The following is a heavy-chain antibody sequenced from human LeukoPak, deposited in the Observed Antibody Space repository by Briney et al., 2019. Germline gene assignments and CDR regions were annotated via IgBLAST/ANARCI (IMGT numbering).Heavy chain of an antibody. J-gene: IGHJ4*02. Sequence: SETLSLICDVSGVSINTCCYYWTWIRQPPGKGLEWIGYKYYSGSTRYNSSLRSRLTISLDSSKNQFSLRLTSVTAADTAVYYCARGRSYGFDFDSWGPGSLVIVSS. V-gene: IGHV4-61*01. CDR1: GVSINTCCYY. CDR3: ARGRSYGFDFDS. D-gene: IGHD5-18*01. CDR2: KYYSGST.